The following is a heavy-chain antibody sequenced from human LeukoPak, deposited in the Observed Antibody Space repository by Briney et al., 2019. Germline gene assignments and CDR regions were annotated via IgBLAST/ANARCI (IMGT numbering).Heavy chain of an antibody. CDR3: ARAYYDVLTGYSDAFDI. Sequence: SETLSLTCTVSGGSINSHYWSWIRQPPGKGLEWIGSIYHSGSTHYNLSLKSRVTISVDTSKNQFSLKLNSVTAADTAVYNCARAYYDVLTGYSDAFDIWGQGTMVTVSS. D-gene: IGHD3-9*01. V-gene: IGHV4-59*08. CDR2: IYHSGST. J-gene: IGHJ3*02. CDR1: GGSINSHY.